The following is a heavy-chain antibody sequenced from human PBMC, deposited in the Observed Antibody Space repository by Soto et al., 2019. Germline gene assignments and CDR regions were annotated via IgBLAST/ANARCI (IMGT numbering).Heavy chain of an antibody. CDR2: ISYDGSNK. CDR1: GFTFSSYA. Sequence: GGSLRLSCAASGFTFSSYAMHWVRQSPGKGLEWVAVISYDGSNKYYADSVKGRFTISRDNSKNTLYLQMNSLRAEDTAVYYCARDMAKLAALNWFDPWGQGTLVTVSS. V-gene: IGHV3-30-3*01. J-gene: IGHJ5*02. CDR3: ARDMAKLAALNWFDP. D-gene: IGHD3-3*02.